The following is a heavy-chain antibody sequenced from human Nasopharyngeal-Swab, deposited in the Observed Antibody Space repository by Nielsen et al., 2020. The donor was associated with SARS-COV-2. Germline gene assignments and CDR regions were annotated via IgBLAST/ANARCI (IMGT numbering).Heavy chain of an antibody. D-gene: IGHD2-8*01. Sequence: GESLKISCAASGFTFSSYAMNWVRQAPGKGLEWVGRIKSKTDGGTTDYAAPVKGRFTISRDDSKNTLYLQMNSLKTEDTAVYYCTTADVLMVYAKGDYWGQGTLVTVSS. CDR1: GFTFSSYA. J-gene: IGHJ4*02. CDR2: IKSKTDGGTT. V-gene: IGHV3-15*07. CDR3: TTADVLMVYAKGDY.